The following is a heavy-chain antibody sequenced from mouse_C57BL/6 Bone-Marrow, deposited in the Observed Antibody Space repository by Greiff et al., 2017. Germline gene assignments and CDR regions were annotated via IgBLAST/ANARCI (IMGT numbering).Heavy chain of an antibody. J-gene: IGHJ3*01. V-gene: IGHV1-59*01. CDR2: IDPSDSYT. Sequence: VQLQQPGAELVRPGTSVKLSCTASGYTFTSYWMPWVKQRPGQGLEWIGVIDPSDSYTNYNQKFKGKATLTVDTSSSTAYMQLSSLTSEDSAVDYGAKDYGGSQRVWFAYWGQGTLVTVSA. D-gene: IGHD1-1*01. CDR1: GYTFTSYW. CDR3: AKDYGGSQRVWFAY.